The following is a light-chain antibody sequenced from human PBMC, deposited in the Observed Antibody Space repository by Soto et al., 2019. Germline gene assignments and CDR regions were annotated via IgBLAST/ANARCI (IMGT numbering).Light chain of an antibody. Sequence: QSALTQPASVSGSPGQSITISCTGTSSDVGGYNYVSWYQQHPGKAPKHMIYDVSNRPSGVSNRFSGSKSGNTASLTISGLQAVDEADYYCSSYTSSSALNVVFGGGTKLTVL. CDR1: SSDVGGYNY. CDR2: DVS. CDR3: SSYTSSSALNVV. V-gene: IGLV2-14*01. J-gene: IGLJ2*01.